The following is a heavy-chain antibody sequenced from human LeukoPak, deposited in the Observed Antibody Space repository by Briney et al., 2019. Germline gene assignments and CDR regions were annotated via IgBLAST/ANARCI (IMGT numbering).Heavy chain of an antibody. Sequence: SETLSLTCTVSGGSISSYYWSWIRQPAGKGLEWIGRIYTSGSTNYNPSLKSRVTMSVDTSKNQFSLKLSSVTAADTAVYYCAREGDYGSGSYYVYYYYYMDVWGKGTTVTVSS. D-gene: IGHD3-10*01. CDR2: IYTSGST. CDR3: AREGDYGSGSYYVYYYYYMDV. V-gene: IGHV4-4*07. J-gene: IGHJ6*03. CDR1: GGSISSYY.